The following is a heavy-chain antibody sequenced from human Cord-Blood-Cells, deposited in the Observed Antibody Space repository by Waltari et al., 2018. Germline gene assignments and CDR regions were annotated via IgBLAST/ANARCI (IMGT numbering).Heavy chain of an antibody. CDR1: GGSISSYS. J-gene: IGHJ6*03. CDR2: IYTSGST. Sequence: QVQLQESGPGLVKPSETLSLTCTVPGGSISSYSWSWIRQPAGKGPEWIGRIYTSGSTNYNPSLKSRVTMSVDTSKNQFSLKLRSVTAADTAVYYCARDSYYYYYMDVWGKGTTVTVSS. CDR3: ARDSYYYYYMDV. V-gene: IGHV4-4*07.